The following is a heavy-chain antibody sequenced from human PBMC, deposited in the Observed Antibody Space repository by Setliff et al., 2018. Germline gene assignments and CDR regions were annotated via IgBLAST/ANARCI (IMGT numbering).Heavy chain of an antibody. CDR1: GYTFTNYG. D-gene: IGHD2-15*01. V-gene: IGHV1-18*01. CDR3: ARDRRNIVVAVVNAAFDI. J-gene: IGHJ3*02. Sequence: ASVKVSCKASGYTFTNYGITWVRQAPGQGLEWMGWISAYNGDTNYAQNLQGRVTMTTDTSTSTAYMELRSLRSDDTAVYYCARDRRNIVVAVVNAAFDIWGQGTMVTVSS. CDR2: ISAYNGDT.